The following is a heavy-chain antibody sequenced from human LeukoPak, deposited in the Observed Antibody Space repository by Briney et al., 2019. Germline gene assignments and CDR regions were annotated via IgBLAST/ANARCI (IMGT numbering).Heavy chain of an antibody. CDR2: INSDGINT. CDR1: GFTFSNYW. Sequence: PGGSLRLSCAASGFTFSNYWMHWVRQAPGKGLVWVSRINSDGINTSYADSVKGRFTISRDNAKNSLYLQMNSLRAEDTAVYYCARSRQHQYDSSGHYEIFNWYFDLWGRGTLVTVSS. D-gene: IGHD3-22*01. J-gene: IGHJ2*01. V-gene: IGHV3-74*01. CDR3: ARSRQHQYDSSGHYEIFNWYFDL.